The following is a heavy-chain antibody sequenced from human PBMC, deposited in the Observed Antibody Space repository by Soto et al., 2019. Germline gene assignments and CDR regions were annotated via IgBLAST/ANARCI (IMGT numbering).Heavy chain of an antibody. V-gene: IGHV3-66*01. Sequence: TGGSLRLLCAASGFTVSSNYMSWVRQAPGKGLEWGSVIYSGGSTCYADSVKGRFTITRDNSKNALYLQMNSLRAEDTAVYYCAREFEVEPAAISDAFDFWGQGTMVTVSS. CDR1: GFTVSSNY. CDR3: AREFEVEPAAISDAFDF. J-gene: IGHJ3*01. D-gene: IGHD2-2*02. CDR2: IYSGGST.